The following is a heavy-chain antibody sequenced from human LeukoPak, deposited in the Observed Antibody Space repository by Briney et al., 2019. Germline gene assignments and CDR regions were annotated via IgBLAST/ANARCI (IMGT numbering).Heavy chain of an antibody. D-gene: IGHD2-15*01. CDR3: ARQEYCSGGSCYTWFDP. CDR1: GYSINNYW. V-gene: IGHV5-51*01. CDR2: IYPADSDI. J-gene: IGHJ5*02. Sequence: GESLKISCKGSGYSINNYWIGWVRQMPGKGLEWMGIIYPADSDIRYSPSFQGQVTISADKSISTAYLQWSSLKASDTAMYYCARQEYCSGGSCYTWFDPWGQGPLVTVSS.